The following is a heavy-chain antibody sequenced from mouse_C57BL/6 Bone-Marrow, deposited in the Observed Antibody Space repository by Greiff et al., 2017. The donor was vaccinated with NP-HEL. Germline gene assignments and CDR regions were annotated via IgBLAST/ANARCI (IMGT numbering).Heavy chain of an antibody. Sequence: EVKVVESGGGLVQPGGSLSLSCAASGFTFTDYYMSWVRQPPGKALEWLGFIRNKANGYTTEYSASVKGRFTISRDNSQSILYLQMNALRAEDSATYYCARYRVPEGYYAMDYWGQGTSVTVSS. V-gene: IGHV7-3*01. CDR1: GFTFTDYY. D-gene: IGHD2-14*01. J-gene: IGHJ4*01. CDR3: ARYRVPEGYYAMDY. CDR2: IRNKANGYTT.